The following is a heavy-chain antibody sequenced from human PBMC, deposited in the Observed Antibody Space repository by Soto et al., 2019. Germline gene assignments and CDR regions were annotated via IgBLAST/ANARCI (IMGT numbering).Heavy chain of an antibody. V-gene: IGHV3-74*01. CDR2: IDGDGSNI. D-gene: IGHD1-26*01. CDR3: VRNSHGDD. Sequence: EVQLVESGGGLVQPGGSLRLSCAASGFSFSNNWMHWVRQAPGKGLVWVARIDGDGSNIGYSASVRGRFTISRDNAKSTLYLQMNSLRGDDTALYYCVRNSHGDDWCQGTLVTVSP. J-gene: IGHJ4*02. CDR1: GFSFSNNW.